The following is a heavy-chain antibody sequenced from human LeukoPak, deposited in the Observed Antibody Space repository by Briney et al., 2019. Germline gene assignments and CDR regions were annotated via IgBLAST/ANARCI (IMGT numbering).Heavy chain of an antibody. Sequence: HSGGSLRLSCAASGFTFSSYGMHWVRQAPGKGLEWVAFIRYDGSNKYYADSVKGRFTISRDNSKNTLYLQMNSLRAEDTAVYYCAKDPGYQKYSSSWYYFDYWGQGTLVTVSS. CDR3: AKDPGYQKYSSSWYYFDY. CDR1: GFTFSSYG. V-gene: IGHV3-30*02. CDR2: IRYDGSNK. D-gene: IGHD6-13*01. J-gene: IGHJ4*02.